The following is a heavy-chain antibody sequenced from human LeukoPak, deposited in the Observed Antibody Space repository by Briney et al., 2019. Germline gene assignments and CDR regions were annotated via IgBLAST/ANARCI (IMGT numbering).Heavy chain of an antibody. V-gene: IGHV2-70*11. D-gene: IGHD3-10*01. CDR3: ARIRMVRGVIDFDY. CDR1: GFSLSTSGMC. Sequence: SGPALVKPTQTLTLTCTFSGFSLSTSGMCVSWIRQPPGKALEWLARIDWDDDKYYSTSQKTRLTISKDTSKNQVVLTMTNMDPVDTATYYCARIRMVRGVIDFDYWGQGTLVTVSS. CDR2: IDWDDDK. J-gene: IGHJ4*02.